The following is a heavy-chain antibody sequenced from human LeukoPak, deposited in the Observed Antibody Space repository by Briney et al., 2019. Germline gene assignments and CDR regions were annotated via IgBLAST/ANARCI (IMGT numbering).Heavy chain of an antibody. CDR3: ARGRSIVHFDY. Sequence: GGSLRLSCAAPGFTFSDYYMSWIRQAPGKGLEWVSYISSSSSYTNYADSVKGRFTISRDNAKNSLYLQMNSLRAEDTAVYYCARGRSIVHFDYWGQGTLVTVSS. D-gene: IGHD6-6*01. J-gene: IGHJ4*02. CDR1: GFTFSDYY. CDR2: ISSSSSYT. V-gene: IGHV3-11*05.